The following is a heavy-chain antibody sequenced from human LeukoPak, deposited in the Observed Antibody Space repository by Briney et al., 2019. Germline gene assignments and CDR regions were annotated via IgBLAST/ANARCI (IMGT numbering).Heavy chain of an antibody. D-gene: IGHD2-21*02. CDR3: ARAKYCGGDCYYYFDY. J-gene: IGHJ4*02. Sequence: SETLSLTCTVSGDSINAYYWGWIRQPPGKGLEWIGYIYFSGTTKYNPSLESRVTISVDTSKNQFSLKLSSVTAADTAVYYCARAKYCGGDCYYYFDYWGQGTLVTVSS. CDR1: GDSINAYY. V-gene: IGHV4-59*01. CDR2: IYFSGTT.